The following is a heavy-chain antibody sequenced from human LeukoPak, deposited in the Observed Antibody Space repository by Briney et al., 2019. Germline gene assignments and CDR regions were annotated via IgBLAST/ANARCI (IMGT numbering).Heavy chain of an antibody. CDR1: GFTFSDSY. D-gene: IGHD3-10*01. Sequence: GGSLRLSCAASGFTFSDSYMSWVRQAPGKGLVWVSRINGDVSSTSYADSVKGRFTISRDNAQNTLYLQMNSLRAEDTAVYFCARDNPSGYFDYWGQGTLVTVSS. V-gene: IGHV3-74*01. CDR3: ARDNPSGYFDY. J-gene: IGHJ4*02. CDR2: INGDVSST.